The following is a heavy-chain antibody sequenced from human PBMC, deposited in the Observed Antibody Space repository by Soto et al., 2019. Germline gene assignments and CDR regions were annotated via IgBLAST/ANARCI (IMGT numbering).Heavy chain of an antibody. D-gene: IGHD3-10*01. CDR3: ARGSEPGNYYYYYMDL. CDR1: GDSISGYY. J-gene: IGHJ6*03. V-gene: IGHV4-59*01. Sequence: QVQLQESGPGLVKPSETLSLTCSVSGDSISGYYWNWIRQPPGKGLEWIGYISYSGTTNYKPSLKSQVTISLDTSMNRFSLKVRSVTAADTAGYYCARGSEPGNYYYYYMDLWGKGTTVTVAS. CDR2: ISYSGTT.